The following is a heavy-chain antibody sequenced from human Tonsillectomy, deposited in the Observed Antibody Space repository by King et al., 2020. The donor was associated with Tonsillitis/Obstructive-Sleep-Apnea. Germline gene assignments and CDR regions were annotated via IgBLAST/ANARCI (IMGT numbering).Heavy chain of an antibody. V-gene: IGHV4-31*03. CDR1: GGSISSGGYY. D-gene: IGHD4-17*01. CDR3: ARGDDYDNYLDY. CDR2: IYYSGTT. Sequence: QLQESGPGLVKPSHTLSLTCTVSGGSISSGGYYWSWIRQHPGKGLEWIGYIYYSGTTYYNPSLKSRVTISLDTSKTQFSLKLSSVTAADTAFYYCARGDDYDNYLDYWGQGTLVTVSS. J-gene: IGHJ4*02.